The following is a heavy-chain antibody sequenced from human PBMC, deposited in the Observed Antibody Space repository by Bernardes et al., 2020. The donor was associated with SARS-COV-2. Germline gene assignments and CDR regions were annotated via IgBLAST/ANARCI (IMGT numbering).Heavy chain of an antibody. D-gene: IGHD5-18*01. Sequence: SETLSLTCTVSGGSISSYYWSWIRQPPGKGLEWIGYIYYSGSTNYNPSLKSRVTISLDTSKNQFSLNLSSVTAADTAVYYCARHLGYSYGPADYWGQGTLVTVSS. CDR2: IYYSGST. CDR1: GGSISSYY. CDR3: ARHLGYSYGPADY. J-gene: IGHJ4*02. V-gene: IGHV4-59*01.